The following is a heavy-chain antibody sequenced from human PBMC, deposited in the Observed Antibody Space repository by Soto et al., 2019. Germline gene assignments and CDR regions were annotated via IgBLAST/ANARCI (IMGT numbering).Heavy chain of an antibody. V-gene: IGHV4-31*03. D-gene: IGHD3-10*01. J-gene: IGHJ4*02. Sequence: PSETLCLTCTVSGGSISSGGYYWSWIRQHPGKGLEWIGYIYYSGSTYYNPSLKSRVTISVDTSKNQFSLKLSSVAAADTAVYYCARHLSVRGVFDFWGQGTQVTVSS. CDR1: GGSISSGGYY. CDR3: ARHLSVRGVFDF. CDR2: IYYSGST.